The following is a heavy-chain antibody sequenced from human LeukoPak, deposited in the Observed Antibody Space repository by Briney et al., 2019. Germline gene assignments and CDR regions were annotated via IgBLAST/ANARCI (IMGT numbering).Heavy chain of an antibody. J-gene: IGHJ4*02. D-gene: IGHD2-2*01. CDR3: AGLGYCSSTSYHPLDY. Sequence: GGSLRLSCAASGFTFSDYYMSWIRQAPGKGLEWVSYISSSGSTIYYADSVKGRFTISRDNAKNSLYLQMNSLRAEDTAVYYCAGLGYCSSTSYHPLDYWGQGTLVTVSS. CDR1: GFTFSDYY. CDR2: ISSSGSTI. V-gene: IGHV3-11*01.